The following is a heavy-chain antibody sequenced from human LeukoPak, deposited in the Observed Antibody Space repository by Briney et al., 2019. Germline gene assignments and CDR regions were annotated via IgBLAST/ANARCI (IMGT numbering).Heavy chain of an antibody. J-gene: IGHJ4*02. CDR2: IWYDGSNK. CDR3: ARGYSGYDALRVDY. D-gene: IGHD5-12*01. CDR1: GFTFSSYG. Sequence: GGSLRLSCAASGFTFSSYGMHWVRQAPGKGLEWVAVIWYDGSNKYYADSVKGRFTISRDNSKNTLYLQMNSLRAEDRAVYYCARGYSGYDALRVDYWGQGTLVTVSS. V-gene: IGHV3-33*01.